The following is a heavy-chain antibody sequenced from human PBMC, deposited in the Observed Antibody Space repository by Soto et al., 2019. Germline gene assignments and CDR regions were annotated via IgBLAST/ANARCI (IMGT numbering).Heavy chain of an antibody. D-gene: IGHD2-21*02. J-gene: IGHJ4*02. Sequence: QEQLQESGPGLVKPSGTLSLTCAVSGDSISSDKWWSWVRQPPGKGLEWIGEIHHSGRTNYNPSLKSRVTILVEKSKNQVSLELSSMTAADTAVYYCARGGDWQFDYWGQGTLVTVSS. CDR3: ARGGDWQFDY. CDR2: IHHSGRT. CDR1: GDSISSDKW. V-gene: IGHV4-4*02.